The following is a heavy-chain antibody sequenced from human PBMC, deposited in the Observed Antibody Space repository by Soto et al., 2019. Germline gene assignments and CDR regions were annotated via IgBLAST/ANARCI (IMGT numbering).Heavy chain of an antibody. J-gene: IGHJ4*02. CDR2: ISSGSSYM. CDR3: AAGHIAVAGKDDY. V-gene: IGHV3-21*06. Sequence: VQLVESGGGLVKPGGSLRLSCAVSGFTFSPYSVNWVRQAPGKGLEWVSSISSGSSYMYYADSVKGRFTISRDDAKSSLYLQINSLRAEDTAVYYCAAGHIAVAGKDDYWGQGTLVTVSS. D-gene: IGHD6-19*01. CDR1: GFTFSPYS.